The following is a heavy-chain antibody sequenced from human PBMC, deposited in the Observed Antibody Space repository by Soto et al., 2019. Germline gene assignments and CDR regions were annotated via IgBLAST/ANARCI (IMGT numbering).Heavy chain of an antibody. CDR2: ISTYNGNT. Sequence: QVQLVQSGAEVKKPGASVKVSCKASGYTFSTYGITWVRQAPGQGLEWMGWISTYNGNTNSAQKFQGRVAMTTDTSTSTAYLELGSLRSDDTAIYYCARDRTASSRWFDPWGQGTLVTVSS. CDR1: GYTFSTYG. D-gene: IGHD6-25*01. J-gene: IGHJ5*02. CDR3: ARDRTASSRWFDP. V-gene: IGHV1-18*01.